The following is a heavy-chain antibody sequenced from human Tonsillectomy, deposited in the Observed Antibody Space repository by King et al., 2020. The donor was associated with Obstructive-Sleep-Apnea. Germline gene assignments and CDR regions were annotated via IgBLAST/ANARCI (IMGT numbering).Heavy chain of an antibody. J-gene: IGHJ4*02. V-gene: IGHV3-48*04. CDR3: ASELYSSGWFPYYFDY. CDR2: ISSSSSII. Sequence: VQLVQSGGGLVQPGGSLRLSCAASGFTFSSYSMNWVRQAPGEGLEWVSYISSSSSIIYYADSVKGRFTISRDNAKNSLYLQMNSLRAEDTAVYYCASELYSSGWFPYYFDYWGQGTLVTVSS. CDR1: GFTFSSYS. D-gene: IGHD6-19*01.